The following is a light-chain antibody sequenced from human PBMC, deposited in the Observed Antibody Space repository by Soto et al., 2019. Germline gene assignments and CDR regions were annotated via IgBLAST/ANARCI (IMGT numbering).Light chain of an antibody. J-gene: IGLJ2*01. V-gene: IGLV3-21*04. CDR3: QVWDSDSDHVR. Sequence: SYELTQPPSVSVAPGKTATVTCGGNNIETKSVHWYQQKSGQAPVLVIRYGSDRPSGIPERFSGSNSANTATLTISRVEAGDEADYYCQVWDSDSDHVRFGGGTKLTVL. CDR1: NIETKS. CDR2: YGS.